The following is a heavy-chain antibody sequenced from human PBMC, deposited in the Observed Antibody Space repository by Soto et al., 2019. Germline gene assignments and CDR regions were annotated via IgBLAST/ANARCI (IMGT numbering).Heavy chain of an antibody. CDR3: ARAGDDCSTTSCYMIDY. V-gene: IGHV1-3*01. D-gene: IGHD2-2*02. CDR2: INAGNGKT. Sequence: ASVKVSCKASGYTFTTYAIHWVRQAPGQRLEWMGWINAGNGKTKYSRKFQDRVTITRDTSATTAYMELSSLTSEDTAVYYCARAGDDCSTTSCYMIDYWGQGTLVTVSS. J-gene: IGHJ4*02. CDR1: GYTFTTYA.